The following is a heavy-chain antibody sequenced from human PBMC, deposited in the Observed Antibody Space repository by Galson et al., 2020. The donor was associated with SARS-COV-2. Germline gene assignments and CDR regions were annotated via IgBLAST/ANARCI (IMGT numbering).Heavy chain of an antibody. CDR3: ARQGKGYDSWFDY. D-gene: IGHD5-12*01. V-gene: IGHV5-51*01. CDR1: GYSFSTYW. J-gene: IGHJ4*02. CDR2: IYPGDSDI. Sequence: GESLKISCKGSGYSFSTYWIGWVRQMPGKGLEWMGIIYPGDSDIRYSPSFQGQVIISADKSISTAYLQWSSLKASDTAMYYCARQGKGYDSWFDYWGQGTLGTVAS.